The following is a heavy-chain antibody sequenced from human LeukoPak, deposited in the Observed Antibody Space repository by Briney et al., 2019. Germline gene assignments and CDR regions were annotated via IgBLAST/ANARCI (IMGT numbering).Heavy chain of an antibody. Sequence: PSETLSLTCAVYGGSFSGYYWSWIRQPPGKGLEWIGEINHSGSTNYNPSLKSRVTISVDTSKNQLSLKLSSVTAADTAVYYCARTRSYRSGYDAFDIWGQGTMVTVSS. J-gene: IGHJ3*02. CDR1: GGSFSGYY. D-gene: IGHD3-22*01. CDR3: ARTRSYRSGYDAFDI. CDR2: INHSGST. V-gene: IGHV4-34*01.